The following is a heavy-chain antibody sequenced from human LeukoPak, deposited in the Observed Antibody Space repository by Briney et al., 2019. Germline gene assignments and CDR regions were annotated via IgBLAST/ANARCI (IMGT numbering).Heavy chain of an antibody. CDR3: ARYLWDGDSPFDD. CDR2: INWNGGST. CDR1: GFTFSGSA. D-gene: IGHD4-17*01. J-gene: IGHJ4*02. Sequence: GGSLRLSWAASGFTFSGSAMHWVRQAAGKGLEWVSYINWNGGSTAYADSVKGRFTDYRDNAKNSPYLQMNSLRAEDTAFYYCARYLWDGDSPFDDWRQGTLVSVS. V-gene: IGHV3-20*04.